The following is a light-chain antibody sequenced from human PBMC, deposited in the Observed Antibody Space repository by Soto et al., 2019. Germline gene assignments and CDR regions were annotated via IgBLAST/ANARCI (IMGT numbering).Light chain of an antibody. V-gene: IGLV1-47*01. J-gene: IGLJ2*01. CDR1: SSNIGSNY. CDR3: AAWDDSLSALI. CDR2: MNN. Sequence: QSVLPQPPSTSGTPVQRVTISCSGSSSNIGSNYVYWYQQLPGTAPKLLISMNNQRPSGVPERFSGSKSGTSASLAISGVRAEDEADYHCAAWDDSLSALIFGGGTKLAVL.